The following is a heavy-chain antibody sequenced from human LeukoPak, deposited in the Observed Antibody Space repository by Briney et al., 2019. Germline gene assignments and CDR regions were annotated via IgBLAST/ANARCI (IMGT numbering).Heavy chain of an antibody. CDR3: ARPKYSNSYYWFDP. CDR1: GFTFSDYA. V-gene: IGHV3-23*01. Sequence: PGGSLRLSCAASGFTFSDYAMTWVRQAPGRGLEWVSGISGFGGSTYYADSIKGRFTISRDNSKNTLLLQMHSLRADDTAVYYCARPKYSNSYYWFDPWGQGTLVTVSS. J-gene: IGHJ5*02. CDR2: ISGFGGST. D-gene: IGHD2-2*01.